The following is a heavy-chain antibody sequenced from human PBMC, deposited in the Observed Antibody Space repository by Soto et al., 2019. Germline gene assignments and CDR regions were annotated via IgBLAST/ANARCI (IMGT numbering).Heavy chain of an antibody. Sequence: SELMSHPWTVSCDSSVGRGYYRISVNQPPGKGPEWIGNIHYSGSTNYNPSLKSRVTISVDTSKNQFSLRLSSVTAAETAVYLCARKSYESSARSCHSWGKGPLVTVS. D-gene: IGHD3-22*01. CDR3: ARKSYESSARSCHS. J-gene: IGHJ4*02. V-gene: IGHV4-61*08. CDR1: CDSSVGRGYY. CDR2: IHYSGST.